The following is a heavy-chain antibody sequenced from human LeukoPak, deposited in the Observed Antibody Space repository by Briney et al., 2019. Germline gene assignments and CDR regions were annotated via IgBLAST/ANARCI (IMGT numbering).Heavy chain of an antibody. D-gene: IGHD3-16*02. V-gene: IGHV3-21*04. CDR2: ISSITSYI. Sequence: GGSLRLSCAASGFTFSTSTMNWVRQAPGKGLEWVSTISSITSYIYYADSVKGRFTISRDNAKNSLYLQMNSLRAEDTAVYYCARVGDYVWGSYLEDYPWGQGTLVTVSS. CDR1: GFTFSTST. CDR3: ARVGDYVWGSYLEDYP. J-gene: IGHJ5*02.